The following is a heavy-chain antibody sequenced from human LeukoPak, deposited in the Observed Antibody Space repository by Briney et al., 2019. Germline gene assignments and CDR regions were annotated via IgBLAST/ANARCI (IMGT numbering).Heavy chain of an antibody. D-gene: IGHD3-3*01. CDR1: GGSISSSSYY. Sequence: SETLSLTCTVSGGSISSSSYYWGWIRQPPGKGLEWIGSIYYSGSTYYNPSLKSRVTISVDTSKNQFSLKLSSVTAADTAVYYCARYRTIFGVVIIWFDPWGQGTLVTVSS. CDR2: IYYSGST. CDR3: ARYRTIFGVVIIWFDP. J-gene: IGHJ5*02. V-gene: IGHV4-39*01.